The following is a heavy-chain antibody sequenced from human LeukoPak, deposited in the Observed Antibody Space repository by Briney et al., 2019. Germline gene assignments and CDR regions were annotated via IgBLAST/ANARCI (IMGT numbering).Heavy chain of an antibody. CDR1: GASISSTNW. CDR3: ARTSGNYRYYFDY. Sequence: PSGTLSLTCAVSGASISSTNWWNWVRQPPGKGLEWIGEIYQSGSTNYIPSLKSRVTISVDTSKNQFSLRLTSVTAADTAVYYCARTSGNYRYYFDYWGQGTLVTVSS. CDR2: IYQSGST. V-gene: IGHV4-4*02. D-gene: IGHD1-26*01. J-gene: IGHJ4*02.